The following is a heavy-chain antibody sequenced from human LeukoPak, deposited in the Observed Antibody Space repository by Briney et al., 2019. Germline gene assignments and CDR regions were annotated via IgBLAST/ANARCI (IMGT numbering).Heavy chain of an antibody. CDR1: GFTFSSYS. V-gene: IGHV3-21*01. J-gene: IGHJ4*02. Sequence: GGSLRLSCAASGFTFSSYSMNWVRQAPGKGLEWVSSISSSSSYIYYADSVKGRFTISRDNAKNSLYLQMNSLRAEDTAVYYCARVGRSSTSSGDYWGQGTLVTVSS. CDR2: ISSSSSYI. CDR3: ARVGRSSTSSGDY. D-gene: IGHD2-2*01.